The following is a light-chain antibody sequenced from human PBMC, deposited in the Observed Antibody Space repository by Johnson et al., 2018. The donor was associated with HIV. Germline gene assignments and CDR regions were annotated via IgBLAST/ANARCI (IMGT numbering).Light chain of an antibody. CDR1: SSDMGNYA. V-gene: IGLV1-51*01. CDR2: DNN. Sequence: QSVLTQPPSVYAAPGQKVTISCSGSSSDMGNYAVSWYQQLPGTAPKLLIYDNNKRPSGIPDRFSGSKSGTSATLGITGLQTGDEADYYCGTWDNSLSAGVFGTGTKVTVL. J-gene: IGLJ1*01. CDR3: GTWDNSLSAGV.